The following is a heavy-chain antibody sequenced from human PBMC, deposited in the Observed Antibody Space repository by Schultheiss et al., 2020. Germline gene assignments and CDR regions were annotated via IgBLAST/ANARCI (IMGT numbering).Heavy chain of an antibody. J-gene: IGHJ6*02. CDR3: ARLVVTTNYYYYYGMDV. D-gene: IGHD2-21*02. Sequence: SETLSLTFTVSGGSISSGGYYWSWIRQHLGKGLEWIGYIYYSGSTYYNPSLKSRVTISVDTSKNQFSLKLSSVTAADTAVYYCARLVVTTNYYYYYGMDVWGQGTTVTVSS. CDR1: GGSISSGGYY. CDR2: IYYSGST. V-gene: IGHV4-31*03.